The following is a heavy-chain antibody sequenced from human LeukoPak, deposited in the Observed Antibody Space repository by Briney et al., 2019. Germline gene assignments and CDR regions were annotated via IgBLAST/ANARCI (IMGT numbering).Heavy chain of an antibody. Sequence: PSETLSLTCAVYGGSFSGYYWSWIRQPPGKGLEWIGEINHSGSTNYNPSLKSRVTISVDTSKNQFSLKLSSVTAADTAVYYCASPYGVYVFSWGQGTLVTVSS. CDR3: ASPYGVYVFS. D-gene: IGHD4-17*01. V-gene: IGHV4-34*01. CDR1: GGSFSGYY. J-gene: IGHJ4*02. CDR2: INHSGST.